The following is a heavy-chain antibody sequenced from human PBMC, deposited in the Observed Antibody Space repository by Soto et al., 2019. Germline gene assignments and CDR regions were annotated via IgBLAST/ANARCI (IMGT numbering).Heavy chain of an antibody. D-gene: IGHD4-17*01. V-gene: IGHV4-4*07. Sequence: SETLSLTCTVSGGSISSYYWSWIRQPAGKGLEWIGRIYTSGSTNYNPSLKSRVTMSVDTSKNQFSLKLSSVTAADTAVYYCAGDPGYGDYYYYGMDVWGQGTTVTVSS. CDR2: IYTSGST. CDR3: AGDPGYGDYYYYGMDV. J-gene: IGHJ6*02. CDR1: GGSISSYY.